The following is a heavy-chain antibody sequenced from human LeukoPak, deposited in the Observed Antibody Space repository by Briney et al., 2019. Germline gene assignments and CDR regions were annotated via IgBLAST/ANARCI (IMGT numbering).Heavy chain of an antibody. D-gene: IGHD5-12*01. CDR2: IYPGDSDT. CDR1: GYSFTSYW. Sequence: GESLKISCKGSGYSFTSYWIGWVRHMPGKSLEWMGIIYPGDSDTRYSPSFQGQVTISADKSISTAYLQWSSLKASDTAMYYCARHGSGYAKTDYYYYGMDVWGQGTTVTVSS. V-gene: IGHV5-51*01. CDR3: ARHGSGYAKTDYYYYGMDV. J-gene: IGHJ6*02.